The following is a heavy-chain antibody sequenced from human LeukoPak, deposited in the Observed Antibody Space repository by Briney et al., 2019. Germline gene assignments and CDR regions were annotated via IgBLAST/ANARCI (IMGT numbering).Heavy chain of an antibody. CDR3: ARDRWFDP. CDR2: ISSSSSYI. J-gene: IGHJ5*02. Sequence: GGSLRLSCAASGFTVRSNYMSWVRQAPGKGLEWVSSISSSSSYIYYADSVKGRFTISRDNAKNSLYLQMNSLRAEDTAVYYCARDRWFDPWGQGTLVTVSS. V-gene: IGHV3-21*01. CDR1: GFTVRSNY.